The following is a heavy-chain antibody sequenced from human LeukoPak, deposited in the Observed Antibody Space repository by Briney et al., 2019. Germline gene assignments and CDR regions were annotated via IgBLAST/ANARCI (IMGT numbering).Heavy chain of an antibody. Sequence: GGSLRLSCAASGFTFSSYAMSWVRQAPGKGLEWVSAISGSGGSTYYADSVKGRFTISRDNSKNTLYLQMNSLRAEDTAVHYCAKDRALTGFNWFDPWGQGTLVTVSS. CDR3: AKDRALTGFNWFDP. CDR2: ISGSGGST. CDR1: GFTFSSYA. V-gene: IGHV3-23*01. J-gene: IGHJ5*02. D-gene: IGHD3-9*01.